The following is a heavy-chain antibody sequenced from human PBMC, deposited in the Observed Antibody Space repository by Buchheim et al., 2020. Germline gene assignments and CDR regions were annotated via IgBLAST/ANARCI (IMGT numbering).Heavy chain of an antibody. V-gene: IGHV3-7*01. J-gene: IGHJ6*02. D-gene: IGHD3-10*01. CDR3: AREPGGMDV. CDR2: IKQDGSEK. Sequence: EVQLVESGGGLVQPGGSLRLSCAASGFTFRSYWMSWVRQAPGKGLEWVANIKQDGSEKYYVDSVKGRFPILRDNAKHSLYLQMNSLKAEDTAVYYCAREPGGMDVWGQGTT. CDR1: GFTFRSYW.